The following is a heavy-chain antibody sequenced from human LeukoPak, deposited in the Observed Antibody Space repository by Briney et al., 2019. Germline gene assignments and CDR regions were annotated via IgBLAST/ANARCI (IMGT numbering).Heavy chain of an antibody. J-gene: IGHJ4*02. V-gene: IGHV4-31*03. Sequence: SQTLSLTCTVSGGSISSGGYYWSWIRQHPGKGLEWIGYIHYTGSTYYNPSLKSRVTISVDTSKNQFSLKLSSVTAADTAVYYCARDQTHCSSTSCYSHSDYWGQGTLVTVSS. D-gene: IGHD2-2*01. CDR2: IHYTGST. CDR3: ARDQTHCSSTSCYSHSDY. CDR1: GGSISSGGYY.